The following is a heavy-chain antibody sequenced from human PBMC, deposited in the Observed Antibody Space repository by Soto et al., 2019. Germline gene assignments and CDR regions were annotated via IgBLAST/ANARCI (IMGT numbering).Heavy chain of an antibody. V-gene: IGHV4-59*01. CDR1: GGSISSYY. Sequence: SETLSLTCTVSGGSISSYYWSWIRQPPGKGLEWIGYIYYSGSTNYNPSLKSRVTISVDTSKNQFFLKLSSVTAADTAVYYCARGSSFYDFWSGSTTNPNFDYWGQGTLVTLSS. CDR2: IYYSGST. J-gene: IGHJ4*02. D-gene: IGHD3-3*01. CDR3: ARGSSFYDFWSGSTTNPNFDY.